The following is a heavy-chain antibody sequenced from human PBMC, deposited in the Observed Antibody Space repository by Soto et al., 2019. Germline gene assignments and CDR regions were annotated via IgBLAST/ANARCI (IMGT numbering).Heavy chain of an antibody. CDR1: GYTFTSYG. CDR3: ARIILGIYYDSSGYYSFDY. D-gene: IGHD3-22*01. Sequence: ASVKVSCKASGYTFTSYGISWARQAHGQGLEWMGWISAYNGNTNYAQKLQGRVTMTTDTSTSTACMELRSLRSDDTAVYYCARIILGIYYDSSGYYSFDYWGQGTLVTVSS. J-gene: IGHJ4*02. CDR2: ISAYNGNT. V-gene: IGHV1-18*01.